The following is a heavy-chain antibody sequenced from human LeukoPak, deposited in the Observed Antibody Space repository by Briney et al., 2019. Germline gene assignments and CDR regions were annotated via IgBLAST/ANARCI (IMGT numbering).Heavy chain of an antibody. CDR2: IYYSGST. Sequence: MPSETLSLTCTVSGGSISSGGYHWSWLRQHPGKGLEWIGYIYYSGSTYYNPSLKSRVTISVDTSKNQFSLKLSSVTAADTAVYYCARAYCGGDCYSLDYWGQGTLVTVSS. CDR3: ARAYCGGDCYSLDY. D-gene: IGHD2-21*02. J-gene: IGHJ4*02. CDR1: GGSISSGGYH. V-gene: IGHV4-31*03.